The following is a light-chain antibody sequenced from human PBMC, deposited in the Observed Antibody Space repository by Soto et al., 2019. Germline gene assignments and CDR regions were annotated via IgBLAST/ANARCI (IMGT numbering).Light chain of an antibody. CDR3: CSYAGYSTFV. CDR1: SSNIGSNY. V-gene: IGLV1-47*01. J-gene: IGLJ1*01. Sequence: QSVLTQPPSASGTPGQRVNISCSGSSSNIGSNYVYWYRQFPGTAPKLLIQRNNQRPSGVPARFSGSKSGTSASLAISGLQAEDEADYYCCSYAGYSTFVFGSGTKVTVL. CDR2: RNN.